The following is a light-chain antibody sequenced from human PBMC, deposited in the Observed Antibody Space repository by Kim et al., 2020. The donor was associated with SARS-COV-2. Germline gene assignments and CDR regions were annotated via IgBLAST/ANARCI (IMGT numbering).Light chain of an antibody. CDR2: DVN. Sequence: QSALTQPRSVSGSPGQSVTISCTGTSSDVGGYNYVSWYQQFPGNAPRLMIYDVNKRPSGVPDRFSASKSGNTASLTISGLQADDEADYYCCSYAGDYTQVAFGGGTQLTVL. J-gene: IGLJ2*01. CDR3: CSYAGDYTQVA. V-gene: IGLV2-11*01. CDR1: SSDVGGYNY.